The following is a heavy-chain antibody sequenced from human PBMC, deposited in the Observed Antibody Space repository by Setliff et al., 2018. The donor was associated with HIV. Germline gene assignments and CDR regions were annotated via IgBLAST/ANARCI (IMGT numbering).Heavy chain of an antibody. Sequence: SLTCTVSGGSISIGGYYWGWIRQHPGKGLEWIGYIYHNGSTYYNPSLKSRVIISVDTSKNQFSLKVSSVTAADTAVYYCARGGGSRAATSSYYYMDVWGKGTTVTVSS. D-gene: IGHD2-15*01. V-gene: IGHV4-31*03. CDR2: IYHNGST. CDR3: ARGGGSRAATSSYYYMDV. CDR1: GGSISIGGYY. J-gene: IGHJ6*03.